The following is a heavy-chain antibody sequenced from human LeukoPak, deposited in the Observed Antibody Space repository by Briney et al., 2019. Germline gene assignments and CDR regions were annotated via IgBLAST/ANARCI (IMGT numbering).Heavy chain of an antibody. Sequence: GGSLRLSCAASGFTFDDYAMHWVRQAPGKGLEWVSLISGDGGSTYYADSVKGRFTISRDNSKNSLYLQMNSLRTEDTALYYCAKDIDRYSSSWYSSWGQGTLVTVSS. CDR1: GFTFDDYA. V-gene: IGHV3-43*02. J-gene: IGHJ1*01. CDR3: AKDIDRYSSSWYSS. D-gene: IGHD6-13*01. CDR2: ISGDGGST.